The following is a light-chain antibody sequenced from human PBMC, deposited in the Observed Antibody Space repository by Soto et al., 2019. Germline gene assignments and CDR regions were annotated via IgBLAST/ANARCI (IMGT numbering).Light chain of an antibody. V-gene: IGKV3-15*01. CDR1: QSVSSN. CDR2: GAS. CDR3: QQYNNWPPGT. Sequence: EIVMTQSPATLSVSPGDRATLSCRASQSVSSNLAWYQKKPGQAPRLLIYGASTRATGIPARFSGSGSGTQFTLTISRLQSEDLAGYYCQQYNNWPPGTFGQGTKVEIK. J-gene: IGKJ1*01.